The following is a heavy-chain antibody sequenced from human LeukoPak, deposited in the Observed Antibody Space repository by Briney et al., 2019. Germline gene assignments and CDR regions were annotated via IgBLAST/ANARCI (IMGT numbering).Heavy chain of an antibody. CDR2: INPNSGGT. J-gene: IGHJ3*02. CDR3: ARVKGTALPTDAFDI. D-gene: IGHD1-1*01. V-gene: IGHV1-2*02. CDR1: GYTFTGYY. Sequence: GASVKVSCKASGYTFTGYYMHWVRQAPGQGLEWMGWINPNSGGTNYAQKFQGRVTMTRDTSISTAYMELSRLRSDDTAVYYCARVKGTALPTDAFDIWGQGTMVTVSS.